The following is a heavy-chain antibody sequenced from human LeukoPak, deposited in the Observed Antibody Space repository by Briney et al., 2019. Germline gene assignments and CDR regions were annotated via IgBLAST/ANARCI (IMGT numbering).Heavy chain of an antibody. Sequence: SVKASCKASGDNFNNYAVNWVRHAPGQGLHWMGRIIPALDRANYAHNFQGRPTITADKSTKTAYMELSSLQSEDTGLYFCARRTDAVDDAFDIWGQGTMLIVSS. CDR1: GDNFNNYA. D-gene: IGHD3/OR15-3a*01. CDR3: ARRTDAVDDAFDI. V-gene: IGHV1-69*04. J-gene: IGHJ3*02. CDR2: IIPALDRA.